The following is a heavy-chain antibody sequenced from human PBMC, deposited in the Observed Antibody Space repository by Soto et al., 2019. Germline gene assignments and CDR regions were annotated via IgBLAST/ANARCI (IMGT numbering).Heavy chain of an antibody. CDR3: AKPRGPTSRYYFDY. J-gene: IGHJ4*02. CDR1: GFTFSSNA. CDR2: ISGSAI. Sequence: GGSLRLSCAASGFTFSSNAMSWVRQAPGKGLEWVSMISGSAIYYADSVKGRFTISRDNSNNTLYLQMNSLRAEDTAVYYCAKPRGPTSRYYFDYWGQGTLVNVSS. V-gene: IGHV3-23*01. D-gene: IGHD1-26*01.